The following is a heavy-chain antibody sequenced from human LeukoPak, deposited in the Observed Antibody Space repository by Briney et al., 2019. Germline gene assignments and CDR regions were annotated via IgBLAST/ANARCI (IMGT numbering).Heavy chain of an antibody. Sequence: PGGSLRLSCAASGFTVSHNFVTWVRQAPGKGLEWVSVLYSGDSAYYPDSVKGRFTISRDNSENTLYLQMNSLRAEDTAVYYCARVNSSGWYSIDYWGQGTLVTVSS. J-gene: IGHJ4*02. V-gene: IGHV3-53*01. D-gene: IGHD6-19*01. CDR2: LYSGDSA. CDR1: GFTVSHNF. CDR3: ARVNSSGWYSIDY.